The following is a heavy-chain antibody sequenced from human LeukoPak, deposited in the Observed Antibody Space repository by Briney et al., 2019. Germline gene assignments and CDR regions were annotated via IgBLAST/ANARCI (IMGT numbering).Heavy chain of an antibody. CDR1: GYTFTSYG. Sequence: ASVKVSCKASGYTFTSYGISWVRQAPGQGLGWMGWISSCNGNTNYAQKLQGRVTMTTDTSTSTAYMELRNLRSDDTAVYYCARSMSGYYGLADYWGQGTLSPSPQ. CDR2: ISSCNGNT. J-gene: IGHJ4*02. D-gene: IGHD3-22*01. V-gene: IGHV1-18*01. CDR3: ARSMSGYYGLADY.